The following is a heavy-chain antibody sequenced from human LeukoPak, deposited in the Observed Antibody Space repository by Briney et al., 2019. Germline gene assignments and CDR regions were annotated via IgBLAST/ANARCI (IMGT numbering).Heavy chain of an antibody. Sequence: SETLSLTCTVSGGSISSSTYYWGWIRQPPGKGLEWIGSIFYSGNTYYNPSLKSRVTISVDTSKSQFSLKLSSVTAADTAVYYCARTADYGDYFDYWGQGTLVTVSS. V-gene: IGHV4-39*07. CDR2: IFYSGNT. J-gene: IGHJ4*02. CDR3: ARTADYGDYFDY. D-gene: IGHD4-17*01. CDR1: GGSISSSTYY.